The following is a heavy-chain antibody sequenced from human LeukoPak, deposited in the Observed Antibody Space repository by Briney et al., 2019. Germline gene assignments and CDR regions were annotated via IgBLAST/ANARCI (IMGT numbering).Heavy chain of an antibody. CDR3: ARFASVAGGSSPFDY. Sequence: GGSLRLSCAASGFSISSYSMNWVRQAPGKRLEWVSSISSSSSYIYYADSVKGRFTISRDNAKNSLYLQMNSLRAEDTAVYYCARFASVAGGSSPFDYWGQGTLVTVSS. CDR1: GFSISSYS. V-gene: IGHV3-21*01. J-gene: IGHJ4*02. CDR2: ISSSSSYI. D-gene: IGHD6-6*01.